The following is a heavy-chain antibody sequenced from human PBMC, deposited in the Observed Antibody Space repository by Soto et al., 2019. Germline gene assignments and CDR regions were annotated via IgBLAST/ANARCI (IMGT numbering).Heavy chain of an antibody. CDR1: GFTFSSYS. D-gene: IGHD2-15*01. V-gene: IGHV3-21*01. Sequence: GESLKISCAASGFTFSSYSMNWVRQAPGKGLEWVSSISSSSSYIYYADSVKGRFTISRDNAKNSLYLQMNSLRAEDTAVYYCARGEDIGGALGDAFDIWGQGTMVTVSS. CDR3: ARGEDIGGALGDAFDI. J-gene: IGHJ3*02. CDR2: ISSSSSYI.